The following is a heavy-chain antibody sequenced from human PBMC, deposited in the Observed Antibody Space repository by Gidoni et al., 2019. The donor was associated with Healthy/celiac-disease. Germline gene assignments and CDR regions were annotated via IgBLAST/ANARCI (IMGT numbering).Heavy chain of an antibody. CDR1: GYTLTGYY. J-gene: IGHJ6*03. D-gene: IGHD2-15*01. V-gene: IGHV1-2*04. CDR3: ARDGGYCSGGSCYGESNYYYYMDV. Sequence: QVQLVQSGAEVKKPGASVKVSCTASGYTLTGYYMHWVRQAPGQGLEWMGWINPNSGGTNYAQKFQGWVTMTRDTSISTAYMELSRLRSDDTAVYYCARDGGYCSGGSCYGESNYYYYMDVWGKGTTVTVSS. CDR2: INPNSGGT.